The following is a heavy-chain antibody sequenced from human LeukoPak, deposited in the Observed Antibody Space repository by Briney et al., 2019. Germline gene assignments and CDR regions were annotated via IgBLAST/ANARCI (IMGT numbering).Heavy chain of an antibody. CDR1: GFTFSSYA. D-gene: IGHD3-9*01. V-gene: IGHV3-30-3*01. J-gene: IGHJ3*02. Sequence: GGSLRLSCAASGFTFSSYAMHWVRQAPGKGLEWVAVISYDGSNKYYADSVKGRFTISRDNSKNTLYLQMNSLRAEDTAVYYCARGAGFNYDILTGAPQNDAFDIWGQGTMVTVSS. CDR3: ARGAGFNYDILTGAPQNDAFDI. CDR2: ISYDGSNK.